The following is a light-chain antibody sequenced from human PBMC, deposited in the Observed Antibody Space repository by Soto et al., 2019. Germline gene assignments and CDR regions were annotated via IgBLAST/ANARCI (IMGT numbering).Light chain of an antibody. CDR2: EVN. Sequence: QSALTQPASLSGSPGQSITISCTGTSSDIGAYDYVSWFQQHPGKAPKLMISEVNNRPSGVSNRFSGSKSGNTAYLTISGLQVEDEADYYCSSYAGSNNLLFGGGTKVTVL. V-gene: IGLV2-14*01. CDR1: SSDIGAYDY. CDR3: SSYAGSNNLL. J-gene: IGLJ2*01.